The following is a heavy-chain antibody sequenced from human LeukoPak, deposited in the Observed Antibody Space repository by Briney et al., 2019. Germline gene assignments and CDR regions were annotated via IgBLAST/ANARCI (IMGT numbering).Heavy chain of an antibody. CDR2: ISGGGGHT. V-gene: IGHV3-23*01. CDR1: GFTFSSYA. CDR3: AKFRYHSNDNNYLDFNY. D-gene: IGHD3-22*01. J-gene: IGHJ4*02. Sequence: GGSLRLSCAASGFTFSSYAMGWVRQAPGKGPDWVSSISGGGGHTYFADSVRGRFTISRDNSKNTLDLQMNSLKAEDTAVYCCAKFRYHSNDNNYLDFNYWGQGTLVTVSS.